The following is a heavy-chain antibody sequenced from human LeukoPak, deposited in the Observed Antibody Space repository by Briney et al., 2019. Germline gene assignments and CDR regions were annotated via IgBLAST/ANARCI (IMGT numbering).Heavy chain of an antibody. D-gene: IGHD3-9*01. Sequence: GGSLRLASAASGFIFRSYETNWVRQLPGKLLEWVSSIISGGSTMYYADSVKGRFTISRDNAKNSLYLQMKSLRAEDTAIYYCARHTGGHTIWAAFDIWGKGTMVTVS. J-gene: IGHJ3*02. CDR2: IISGGSTM. CDR3: ARHTGGHTIWAAFDI. V-gene: IGHV3-48*03. CDR1: GFIFRSYE.